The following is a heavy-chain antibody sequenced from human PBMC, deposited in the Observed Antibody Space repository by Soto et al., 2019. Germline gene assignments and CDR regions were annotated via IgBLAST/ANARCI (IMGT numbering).Heavy chain of an antibody. J-gene: IGHJ2*01. CDR3: ASPSTVLGLDKYWYFDL. V-gene: IGHV4-39*01. CDR1: GGSISSSSYY. CDR2: IYYSGST. D-gene: IGHD3-10*01. Sequence: SETLSLTCTVSGGSISSSSYYWGWIRQPPGKGLEWIGSIYYSGSTYYNPSLKSRVTISVDTSKNQFSLKLSSVTAADTAVYYFASPSTVLGLDKYWYFDLWGRGTLVTVSS.